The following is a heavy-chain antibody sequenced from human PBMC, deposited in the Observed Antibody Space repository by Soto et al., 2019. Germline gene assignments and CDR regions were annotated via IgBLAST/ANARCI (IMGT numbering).Heavy chain of an antibody. D-gene: IGHD3-3*01. J-gene: IGHJ6*02. CDR1: GGTFTSYG. V-gene: IGHV1-69*01. Sequence: QVQLVQSGAEVKKPGSSVKVSCKASGGTFTSYGIGWVRQAPGQGLEWMGGILPIFGTPNYAQNFRGRVTITADESTSTAYMELSSLRSEDTVVYYCAVRSTYSHYYYAMDVWGQGTTVTVSS. CDR3: AVRSTYSHYYYAMDV. CDR2: ILPIFGTP.